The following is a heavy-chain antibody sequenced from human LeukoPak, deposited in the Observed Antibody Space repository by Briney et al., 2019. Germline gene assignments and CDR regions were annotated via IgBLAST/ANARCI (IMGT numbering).Heavy chain of an antibody. Sequence: SETLSLTCTVSGGSISSYYWSWIRQPAGKGLEWIGRIYTSGSTNYNPSLKSRVTMSVDTSKNQFSLKLSSVTAADTAVYYCARDSVIRGLVGVNWFDPWGQGTLVTVSS. CDR1: GGSISSYY. D-gene: IGHD6-19*01. CDR2: IYTSGST. J-gene: IGHJ5*02. CDR3: ARDSVIRGLVGVNWFDP. V-gene: IGHV4-4*07.